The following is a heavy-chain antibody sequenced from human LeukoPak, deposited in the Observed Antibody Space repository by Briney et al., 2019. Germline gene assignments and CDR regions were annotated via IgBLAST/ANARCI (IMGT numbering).Heavy chain of an antibody. CDR3: ARGRRSPRYCSGGSCYHSDY. CDR1: GYTFTSYD. J-gene: IGHJ4*02. Sequence: ASVKVSCKASGYTFTSYDINWVRQATGQGLEWMGWMNPNSGNTGYAQKFQGRVTMTRNTSISTAYMELSSLRSEDTAVYYCARGRRSPRYCSGGSCYHSDYWGQGTLVTVSS. D-gene: IGHD2-15*01. CDR2: MNPNSGNT. V-gene: IGHV1-8*01.